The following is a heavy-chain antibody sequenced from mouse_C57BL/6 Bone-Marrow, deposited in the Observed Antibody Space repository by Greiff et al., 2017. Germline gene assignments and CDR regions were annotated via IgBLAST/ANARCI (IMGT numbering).Heavy chain of an antibody. CDR2: IYPGSGNT. CDR1: GYTFTDYY. D-gene: IGHD2-3*01. CDR3: AREGGYYPHFDY. J-gene: IGHJ2*01. V-gene: IGHV1-76*01. Sequence: VHLVESGAELVRPGASVKLSCKASGYTFTDYYINWVKQRPGQGLEWIARIYPGSGNTYYNEKFKGKATLTAEKSSSTAYMQLSSLTSEDSAVYFCAREGGYYPHFDYWGQGTTLTVSS.